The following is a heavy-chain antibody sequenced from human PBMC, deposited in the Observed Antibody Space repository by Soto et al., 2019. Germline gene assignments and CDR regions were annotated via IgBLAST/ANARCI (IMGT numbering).Heavy chain of an antibody. V-gene: IGHV5-10-1*01. D-gene: IGHD2-2*02. CDR3: ARLGYCTGTSCYTFGA. CDR1: GYSFTSYW. Sequence: PGESLKVSCQGSGYSFTSYWIGWVRQRPGKGREWMGRINPSDSYTTYSPSFQGHVTISTDKSFSTAYLQWSGLKASDTAMYYCARLGYCTGTSCYTFGAWGQETRVTVSS. J-gene: IGHJ5*01. CDR2: INPSDSYT.